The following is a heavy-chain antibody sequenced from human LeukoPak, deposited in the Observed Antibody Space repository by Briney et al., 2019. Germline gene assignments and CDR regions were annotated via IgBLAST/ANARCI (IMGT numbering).Heavy chain of an antibody. CDR3: ASGPYPAAGTDDQFDY. CDR2: IYYSGST. Sequence: TLSLTCTVSGASISSYYWSWIRQPPGKGLEWIGYIYYSGSTHYNPSLKSRVTISVDTSKNQFSLRLSSQTAADTAVYYCASGPYPAAGTDDQFDYWGQGTLVTVPS. CDR1: GASISSYY. V-gene: IGHV4-59*01. D-gene: IGHD6-13*01. J-gene: IGHJ4*02.